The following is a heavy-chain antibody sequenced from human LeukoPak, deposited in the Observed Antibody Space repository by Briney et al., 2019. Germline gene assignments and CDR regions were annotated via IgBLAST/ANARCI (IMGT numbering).Heavy chain of an antibody. V-gene: IGHV3-7*01. CDR2: INQDGSEK. Sequence: GGSLRLSCAASGFTFSRYWMSWVRQAPGKGLEWVANINQDGSEKYYVDSVKGRFTISRDNAKNSLYLQVNSLRAEDTAVYYCARVYCSGGSCSSYYYYYYMDVWGKGTTVTVSS. D-gene: IGHD2-15*01. CDR3: ARVYCSGGSCSSYYYYYYMDV. CDR1: GFTFSRYW. J-gene: IGHJ6*03.